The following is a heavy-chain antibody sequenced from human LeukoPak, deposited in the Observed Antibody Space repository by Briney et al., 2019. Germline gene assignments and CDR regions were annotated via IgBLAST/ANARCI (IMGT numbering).Heavy chain of an antibody. CDR1: GFTFSSYG. V-gene: IGHV3-30*02. CDR3: AKDWVAAAGQSYYFDY. CDR2: IRFDGSKK. J-gene: IGHJ4*02. Sequence: GGSLRLSCAASGFTFSSYGMHWVRQAPGKGLEWVAFIRFDGSKKYDADSVKGRFTISRDNSKNTLYLQMNSLRAEDTAVYYCAKDWVAAAGQSYYFDYWGQGTLVTVSS. D-gene: IGHD6-13*01.